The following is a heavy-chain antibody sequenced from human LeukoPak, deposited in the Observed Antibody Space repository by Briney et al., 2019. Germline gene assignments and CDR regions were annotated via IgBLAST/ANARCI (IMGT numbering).Heavy chain of an antibody. V-gene: IGHV3-23*01. CDR1: GFTVSAYA. CDR3: VREDTPATANY. D-gene: IGHD2-21*02. J-gene: IGHJ4*02. CDR2: ISGGGDIT. Sequence: GGSLRLSCAASGFTVSAYAMAWVRQTAGKGLEWVSAISGGGDITYYADSVKGRFTISRDNSKDTLFLQMHSLRPGDTAVYYCVREDTPATANYWGQGTLVTISS.